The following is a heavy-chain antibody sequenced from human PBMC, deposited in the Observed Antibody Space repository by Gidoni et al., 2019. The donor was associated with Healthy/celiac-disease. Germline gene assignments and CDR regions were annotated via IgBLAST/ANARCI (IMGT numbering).Heavy chain of an antibody. CDR2: ISSSSSTI. J-gene: IGHJ3*02. Sequence: EVQLVESGGGLVQPGGSLRLPCAASGFTFSSYSMNWVRQAPGKGLEWVSYISSSSSTIYYADSVKGRFTISRDNAKNSLYLQMNSLRAEDTAVYYCARPCGGDCYDAFDIWGQGTMVTVSS. CDR3: ARPCGGDCYDAFDI. CDR1: GFTFSSYS. D-gene: IGHD2-21*02. V-gene: IGHV3-48*01.